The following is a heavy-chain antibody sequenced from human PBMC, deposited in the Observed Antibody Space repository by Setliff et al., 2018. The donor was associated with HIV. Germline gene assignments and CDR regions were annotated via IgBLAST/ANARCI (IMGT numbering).Heavy chain of an antibody. CDR1: RGTFSSYG. D-gene: IGHD2-21*01. Sequence: SVKVSCKASRGTFSSYGFNWVRQAPGQGLEWMGGIIPILGTEKYAQKFHGRVTLTADMSTNTAYMELRSLTSEDTAVYYCARDHQTMLWLDYWGQGTLVTVSS. J-gene: IGHJ4*02. V-gene: IGHV1-69*10. CDR3: ARDHQTMLWLDY. CDR2: IIPILGTE.